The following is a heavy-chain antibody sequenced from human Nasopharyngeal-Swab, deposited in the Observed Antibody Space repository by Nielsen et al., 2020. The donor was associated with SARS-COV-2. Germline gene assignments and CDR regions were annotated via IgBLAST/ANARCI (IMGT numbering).Heavy chain of an antibody. CDR1: GFTFSSYW. CDR3: ATLPAATPYYGMDV. CDR2: IKQSGSGQ. J-gene: IGHJ6*02. D-gene: IGHD2-2*01. Sequence: GESLKISCAASGFTFSSYWMSWVRQAPGKGLEWVAHIKQSGSGQYYVDSVKGRFTISRDNAKNSLSLQMNSLRAEDTALYYCATLPAATPYYGMDVWGQGTTVTVSS. V-gene: IGHV3-7*03.